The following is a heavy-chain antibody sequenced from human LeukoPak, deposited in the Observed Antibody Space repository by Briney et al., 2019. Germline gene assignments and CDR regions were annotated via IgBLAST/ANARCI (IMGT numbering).Heavy chain of an antibody. Sequence: PGGSLRLSCAASRFTFSDYAMTWVRLAPGKGLEFVSSISGSGDTTYYADSVKGRFTISRDNSKDTLYLQMDSLTADDTATYYRAKPFYYGSGSYYGNFLHWGQGTLVTVSS. CDR3: AKPFYYGSGSYYGNFLH. V-gene: IGHV3-23*01. J-gene: IGHJ4*02. CDR1: RFTFSDYA. CDR2: ISGSGDTT. D-gene: IGHD3-10*01.